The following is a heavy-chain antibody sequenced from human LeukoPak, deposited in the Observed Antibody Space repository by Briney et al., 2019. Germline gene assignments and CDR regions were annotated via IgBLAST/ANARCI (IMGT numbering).Heavy chain of an antibody. CDR1: GFTFSNSW. J-gene: IGHJ3*02. CDR2: IKSKTDGGTT. CDR3: TTEGYYDILTGYSWDAFDI. Sequence: GGSLSLSCAASGFTFSNSWMSWVRQAPGKGLEWVGRIKSKTDGGTTDYAAPVKGRFTISRDDSKYTLYLQMNSLKTEDTAVYYCTTEGYYDILTGYSWDAFDIWGQGTMVTVSS. D-gene: IGHD3-9*01. V-gene: IGHV3-15*01.